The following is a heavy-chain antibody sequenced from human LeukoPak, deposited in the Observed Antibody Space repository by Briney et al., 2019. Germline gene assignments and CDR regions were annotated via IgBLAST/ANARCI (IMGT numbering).Heavy chain of an antibody. D-gene: IGHD1-26*01. CDR1: GFTLSSNY. CDR3: ARAVYSGSDYSIELFDP. Sequence: GGSLRLSCAASGFTLSSNYMSWVRQAPGKGLEWGSVIYSGGRTYYAESVKGRFTISRDNSKNTLYLQMNSLRAEDTAVYYCARAVYSGSDYSIELFDPCGEGTLVTVSS. J-gene: IGHJ5*02. CDR2: IYSGGRT. V-gene: IGHV3-66*01.